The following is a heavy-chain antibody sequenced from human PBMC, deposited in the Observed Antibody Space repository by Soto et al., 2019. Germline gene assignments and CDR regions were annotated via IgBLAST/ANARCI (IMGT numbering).Heavy chain of an antibody. CDR2: INHSGST. J-gene: IGHJ6*02. Sequence: QVQLQQWGAGLLKPSETLSLTCAVYGGSFSGYYWSWIRQPPGKGLEWIGEINHSGSTNYNPSLKNRVTISVDTSKNQFSLKLSSVTAADTAVYYCARVRLEQQLAYGMDVWGQGTTVTVSS. V-gene: IGHV4-34*01. CDR1: GGSFSGYY. CDR3: ARVRLEQQLAYGMDV. D-gene: IGHD6-13*01.